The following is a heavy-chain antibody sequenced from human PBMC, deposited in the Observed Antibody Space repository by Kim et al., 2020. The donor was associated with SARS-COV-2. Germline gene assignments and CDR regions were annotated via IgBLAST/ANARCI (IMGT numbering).Heavy chain of an antibody. V-gene: IGHV3-64D*06. D-gene: IGHD2-2*01. J-gene: IGHJ4*01. CDR3: VKDCSSTSCYFSFFDH. Sequence: GGSLRLSCSASGFTFSSFPIHWVRLAPGKGLEWLSTISIDGSRAYYADSVKGRFTISRDNSKNTLYLQMSSLRAADTAVYYCVKDCSSTSCYFSFFDHWG. CDR1: GFTFSSFP. CDR2: ISIDGSRA.